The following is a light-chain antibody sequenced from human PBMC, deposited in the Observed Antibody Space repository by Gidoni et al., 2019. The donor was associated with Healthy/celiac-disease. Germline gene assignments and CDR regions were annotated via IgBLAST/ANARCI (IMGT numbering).Light chain of an antibody. V-gene: IGKV3-15*01. Sequence: EIVMTQSPATLSVSPGERATLSCRASQSVSSNSAWYQQKPGQAPRLLIYGASTRATGIPARFSGSGSGTEFTLTISSLQSEDFAVYYCQQYNNWRWTFGQXTKVEIK. J-gene: IGKJ1*01. CDR2: GAS. CDR1: QSVSSN. CDR3: QQYNNWRWT.